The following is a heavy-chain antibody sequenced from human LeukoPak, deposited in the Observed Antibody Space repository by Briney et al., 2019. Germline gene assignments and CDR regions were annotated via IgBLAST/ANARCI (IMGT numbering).Heavy chain of an antibody. V-gene: IGHV3-7*01. CDR3: ARPQKSMATGSPFDY. CDR2: IKQDGSEK. Sequence: GGSLRLSCAASGFTFSSYWMSWVRQAPGKGLEWVANIKQDGSEKYYVDSVKGRFTISRDNAKNSLYLQMNSLRAEDTAVYYCARPQKSMATGSPFDYWGQGTLVTVSS. J-gene: IGHJ4*02. D-gene: IGHD2-21*01. CDR1: GFTFSSYW.